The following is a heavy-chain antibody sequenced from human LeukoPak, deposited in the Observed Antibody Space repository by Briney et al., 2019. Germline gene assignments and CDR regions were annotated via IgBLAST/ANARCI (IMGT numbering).Heavy chain of an antibody. D-gene: IGHD1-26*01. Sequence: SETLSLTCAVSGYSNSSGYYWGWIRQPPGKGLEWIGSIYHSGSTYYNPSLKSRVTISVDTSKNQFSLKLSSVTAADTAVYYCARLIVGGAFDIWGQGTMVTVSS. CDR2: IYHSGST. V-gene: IGHV4-38-2*01. J-gene: IGHJ3*02. CDR3: ARLIVGGAFDI. CDR1: GYSNSSGYY.